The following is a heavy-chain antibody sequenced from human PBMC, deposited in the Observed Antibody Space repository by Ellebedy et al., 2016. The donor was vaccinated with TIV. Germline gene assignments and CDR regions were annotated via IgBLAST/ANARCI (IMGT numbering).Heavy chain of an antibody. CDR3: TRTLTSYYFDY. CDR2: VNGGGVST. Sequence: GESLKISCEASGFTFSYYWMHWVRQAPGKGLVWVSRVNGGGVSTSYSDSVKGRFTISRDNAKKTLYLQMNSLRAEDTVVYYCTRTLTSYYFDYWGQGALVTVSS. V-gene: IGHV3-74*01. CDR1: GFTFSYYW. J-gene: IGHJ4*02. D-gene: IGHD2-21*02.